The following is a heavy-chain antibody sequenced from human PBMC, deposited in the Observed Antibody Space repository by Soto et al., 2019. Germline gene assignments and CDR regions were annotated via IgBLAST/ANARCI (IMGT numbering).Heavy chain of an antibody. Sequence: QVQLVQSGAEVKKPGSSVKVSCKASGGTFSSYAISWVRQAPGQGLEWMGGIIPIFGTANYAQKFQGRVTITADESTSTAYMELSSLRSDDTAVYYCARGTVATIYYYYYGMDVWGQGTTVTVSS. D-gene: IGHD5-12*01. V-gene: IGHV1-69*01. J-gene: IGHJ6*02. CDR3: ARGTVATIYYYYYGMDV. CDR2: IIPIFGTA. CDR1: GGTFSSYA.